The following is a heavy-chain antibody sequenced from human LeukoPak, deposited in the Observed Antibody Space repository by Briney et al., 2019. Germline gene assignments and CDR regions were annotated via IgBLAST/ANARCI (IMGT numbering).Heavy chain of an antibody. CDR2: ISGSGGST. J-gene: IGHJ4*02. V-gene: IGHV3-23*01. CDR1: GFTVSSYA. Sequence: AGGSLRLYCAASGFTVSSYAMSWVRQAPGQGLEWVSGISGSGGSTYYADSVKGRFTISKDNSKNTQYLQMNSLRADDTAVYYGAKWGFLEWLLSMFDYWGQGTLVTVSS. D-gene: IGHD3-3*01. CDR3: AKWGFLEWLLSMFDY.